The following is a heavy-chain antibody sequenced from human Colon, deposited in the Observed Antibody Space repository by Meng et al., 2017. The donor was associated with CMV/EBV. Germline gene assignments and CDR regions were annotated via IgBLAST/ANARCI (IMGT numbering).Heavy chain of an antibody. V-gene: IGHV3-15*01. D-gene: IGHD3-16*01. J-gene: IGHJ4*02. CDR1: EFTISNSY. Sequence: EVQLVESGGGLVKPGGSLRLSCAASEFTISNSYMSWVRQAPGKGREWIGRIKTKSTGETRDYAAPVKGRFTISRDDSKDTLYLQMNSLKTEDTAVYYCSAGGGHWYIGYWGQGTLVTVSS. CDR2: IKTKSTGETR. CDR3: SAGGGHWYIGY.